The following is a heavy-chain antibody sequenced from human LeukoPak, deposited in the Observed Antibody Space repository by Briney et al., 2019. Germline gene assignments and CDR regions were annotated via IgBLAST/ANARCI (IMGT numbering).Heavy chain of an antibody. CDR3: VFGSWGAY. D-gene: IGHD1-26*01. CDR2: IDTDGTST. J-gene: IGHJ4*02. CDR1: GFTFSSYW. V-gene: IGHV3-74*01. Sequence: GGSLRLSCAASGFTFSSYWMYWVRQAPGKGLVWVSRIDTDGTSTSYADSVKGRFTISRDNAKNTLYLRMNSLRAEDTAVYCCVFGSWGAYWGQGTLVTFSS.